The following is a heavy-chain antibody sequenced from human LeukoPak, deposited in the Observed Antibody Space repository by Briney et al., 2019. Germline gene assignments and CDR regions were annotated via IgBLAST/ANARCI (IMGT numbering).Heavy chain of an antibody. V-gene: IGHV3-49*04. CDR1: GFTFGVYA. CDR2: IRRKAYGGTT. Sequence: GGSLRLSCTASGFTFGVYAMSWVRQAPGKGLVWLVFIRRKAYGGTTEYAASVKGRFTISRDDSKSIAYLQMNSLKTEDTAVYYCTRVGRKGTVTTWGYWGQGTLVTVSS. CDR3: TRVGRKGTVTTWGY. J-gene: IGHJ4*02. D-gene: IGHD4-11*01.